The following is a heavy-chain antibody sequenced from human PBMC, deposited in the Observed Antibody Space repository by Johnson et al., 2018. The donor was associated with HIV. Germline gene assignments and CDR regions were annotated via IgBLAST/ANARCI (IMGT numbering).Heavy chain of an antibody. CDR1: GLTFSGSG. CDR3: AKSDSGYDAFDI. V-gene: IGHV3-30*02. Sequence: QVQVVESGGGMVQPGGSLRLSCAASGLTFSGSGMHWVRQAPGKGLEWVAFTRYDGSNKHYVDSVKGRFTISRDNSKNTLYLQMNSLLPEDTAVYYCAKSDSGYDAFDIWGQGTMVTVSS. CDR2: TRYDGSNK. J-gene: IGHJ3*02. D-gene: IGHD5-12*01.